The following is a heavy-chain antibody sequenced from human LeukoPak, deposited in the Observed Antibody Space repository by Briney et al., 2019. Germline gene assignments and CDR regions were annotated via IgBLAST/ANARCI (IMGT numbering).Heavy chain of an antibody. CDR1: GLTFNNYA. CDR3: AGDDGYNFWYFDL. CDR2: ISSDGSNK. V-gene: IGHV3-30*04. J-gene: IGHJ2*01. Sequence: GGSLRLSCAASGLTFNNYAIHWVRQAPGKGLEWVAGISSDGSNKYYADSVKGRLTISRDNSKNTLYLQMNRLRVEDTAVYFCAGDDGYNFWYFDLWGRGSLVTVSS. D-gene: IGHD5-24*01.